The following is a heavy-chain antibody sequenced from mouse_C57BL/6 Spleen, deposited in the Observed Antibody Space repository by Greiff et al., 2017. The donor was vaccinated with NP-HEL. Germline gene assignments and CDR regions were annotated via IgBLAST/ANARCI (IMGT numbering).Heavy chain of an antibody. Sequence: QVQLQQPGAELVKPGASVKMSCKASGYTLTSYWITWVKQRPGQGLEWIGDIYPGSGSTNYNEKFKSKATLTADKSSSTAYMQLSSLTSEDSAVYFCARWGTTVPAWFAYWGQGTLVTVSA. J-gene: IGHJ3*01. CDR3: ARWGTTVPAWFAY. CDR2: IYPGSGST. V-gene: IGHV1-55*01. D-gene: IGHD1-1*01. CDR1: GYTLTSYW.